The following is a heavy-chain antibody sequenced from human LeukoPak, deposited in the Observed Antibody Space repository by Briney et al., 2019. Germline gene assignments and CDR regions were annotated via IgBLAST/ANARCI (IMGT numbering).Heavy chain of an antibody. V-gene: IGHV3-23*01. D-gene: IGHD1-26*01. CDR3: VKDLGRYRNNCFDY. CDR1: GFTFSSYA. J-gene: IGHJ4*02. CDR2: ISGSGGGT. Sequence: GGSLRLSCAASGFTFSSYAMSWVRQAPEKRLEWVSTISGSGGGTYYADSVKGRFTISRDDSKNTLYLQMNSLRAEDTAVYYCVKDLGRYRNNCFDYWGQGTLVTVPS.